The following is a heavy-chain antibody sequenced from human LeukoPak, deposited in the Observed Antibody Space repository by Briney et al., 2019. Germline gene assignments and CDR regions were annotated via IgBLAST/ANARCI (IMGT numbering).Heavy chain of an antibody. CDR1: GFTFSSYW. J-gene: IGHJ5*02. CDR2: ISGSGGST. D-gene: IGHD3-3*01. V-gene: IGHV3-23*01. CDR3: AKVTPYYDFWSGSPSNWFDP. Sequence: GGPLRLSCAASGFTFSSYWMSWVRQAPGKGLEWVSAISGSGGSTYYADSVKGQFTISRDNAKNTLYLQMNSLRAEDTAVYYCAKVTPYYDFWSGSPSNWFDPWGQGTLVTVSS.